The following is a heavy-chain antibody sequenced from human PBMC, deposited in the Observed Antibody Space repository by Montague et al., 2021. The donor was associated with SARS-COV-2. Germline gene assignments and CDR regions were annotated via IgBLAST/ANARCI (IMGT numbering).Heavy chain of an antibody. V-gene: IGHV3-49*04. Sequence: SLRLSCAASGFTFGDYAMSWVRQAPGTGLEWVGFIRSKAYGGTTDHAASVKGRFTISRDDSKSIAYLQMNSLKTEDTAVYYCTRVRYSSSWYFYYGLDVWGQGTTVTVSS. CDR3: TRVRYSSSWYFYYGLDV. CDR1: GFTFGDYA. CDR2: IRSKAYGGTT. D-gene: IGHD6-13*01. J-gene: IGHJ6*02.